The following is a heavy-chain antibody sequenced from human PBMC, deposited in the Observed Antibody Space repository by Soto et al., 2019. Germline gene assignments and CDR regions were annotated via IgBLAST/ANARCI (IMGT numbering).Heavy chain of an antibody. CDR2: ISYDGGSK. D-gene: IGHD3-16*02. CDR3: AKDRTMITFGGVIAPYYYGMDV. J-gene: IGHJ6*02. CDR1: GFIFSRYG. Sequence: SLRLSCTAAGFIFSRYGMYWVRQAPGKGLEWVAAISYDGGSKYYADSVKGRFTIPRDTSKNTLYLQMNSLRAEDTAVYYCAKDRTMITFGGVIAPYYYGMDVWGQGTTVTVS. V-gene: IGHV3-30*18.